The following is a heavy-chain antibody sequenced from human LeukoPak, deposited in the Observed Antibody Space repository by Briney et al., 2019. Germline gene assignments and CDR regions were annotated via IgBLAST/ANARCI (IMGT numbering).Heavy chain of an antibody. CDR2: INHSGST. Sequence: SETLSLTCAVYGGSFSGYYWSWIRQPPGKGLEWIGEINHSGSTNYNPSLKSRVTISVDTSKNQFSLKLTSVTAADTAVYFCARTYYTLYYFDYWGQGTLVTVSS. D-gene: IGHD2-2*02. J-gene: IGHJ4*02. CDR1: GGSFSGYY. CDR3: ARTYYTLYYFDY. V-gene: IGHV4-34*01.